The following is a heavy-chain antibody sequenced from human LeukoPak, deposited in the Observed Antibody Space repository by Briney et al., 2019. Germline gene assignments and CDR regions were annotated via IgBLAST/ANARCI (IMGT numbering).Heavy chain of an antibody. J-gene: IGHJ6*02. V-gene: IGHV3-23*01. CDR1: GFTFSSYA. CDR2: ISGSGGST. Sequence: PGGSLRLSCAASGFTFSSYAMSWVRQAPGKGLEWVSAISGSGGSTYYADSVKGRFTISRDNSKNTLYLQMNSLRAEDTAVYYCAKDLGYCSGGSCYAIRYYYYGMDVWGQGTTVTVSS. D-gene: IGHD2-15*01. CDR3: AKDLGYCSGGSCYAIRYYYYGMDV.